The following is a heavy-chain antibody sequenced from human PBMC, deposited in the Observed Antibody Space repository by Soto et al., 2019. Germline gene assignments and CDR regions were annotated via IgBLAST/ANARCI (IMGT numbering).Heavy chain of an antibody. CDR2: ISLSGSTI. V-gene: IGHV3-48*01. CDR3: VRGTDYYESGNEYGVPTVSPSWFDS. Sequence: EVQLVESGGGLIQPGGSLRLSCAASGFTFSAYSMNWVRQAPGRGLEWVSYISLSGSTIYFADSVKGRFTISRDNAKNSLYLRMKSLTGEDTAVYYCVRGTDYYESGNEYGVPTVSPSWFDSWGQGTLVTVSS. D-gene: IGHD3-10*01. J-gene: IGHJ5*01. CDR1: GFTFSAYS.